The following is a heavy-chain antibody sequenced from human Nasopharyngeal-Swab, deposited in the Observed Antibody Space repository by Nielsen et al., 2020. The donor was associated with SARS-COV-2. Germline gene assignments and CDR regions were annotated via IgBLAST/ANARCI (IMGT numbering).Heavy chain of an antibody. CDR1: GFTFDTYG. CDR3: ARDPYQLRSDYYGMDV. Sequence: GESLKISCVASGFTFDTYGMHWVRQAPGKGLEWVAVISYDGRNEYYPDSVKGRFAISRDNSKNTLYLQMNNLRAEDAAVYFCARDPYQLRSDYYGMDVWGQGTTVVVS. J-gene: IGHJ6*02. D-gene: IGHD2-2*01. CDR2: ISYDGRNE. V-gene: IGHV3-30*03.